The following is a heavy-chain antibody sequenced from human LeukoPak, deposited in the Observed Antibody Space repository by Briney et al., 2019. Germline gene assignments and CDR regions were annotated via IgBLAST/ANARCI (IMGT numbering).Heavy chain of an antibody. CDR3: ARDLGYYDSRGLDY. CDR1: GFIFNEFY. V-gene: IGHV3-11*04. J-gene: IGHJ4*02. CDR2: VTTTGDPV. Sequence: PGGSLRLSCSASGFIFNEFYMSWIRQAPGKGLECVSYVTTTGDPVYYADSVKGRFTISRDNAKNSLYLQMNSLRAEDTAVYYCARDLGYYDSRGLDYWGQGTLVTVSS. D-gene: IGHD3-22*01.